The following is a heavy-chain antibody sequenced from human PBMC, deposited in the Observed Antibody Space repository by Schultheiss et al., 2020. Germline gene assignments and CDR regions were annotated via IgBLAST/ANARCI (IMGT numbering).Heavy chain of an antibody. Sequence: GGSLRLSCAASGFNFSSYWMSWVRQAPGKGLEWVANIKQDGSEKFYVDSVKGRFTISRDNVKNSLYLQMNSLRAEDTAVYYCARDGSDWGQGTLVTVSS. D-gene: IGHD5-12*01. J-gene: IGHJ4*02. CDR2: IKQDGSEK. CDR3: ARDGSD. CDR1: GFNFSSYW. V-gene: IGHV3-7*01.